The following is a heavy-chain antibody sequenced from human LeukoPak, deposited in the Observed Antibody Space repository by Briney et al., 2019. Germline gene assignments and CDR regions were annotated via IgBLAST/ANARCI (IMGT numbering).Heavy chain of an antibody. Sequence: GESLQISCKGSGYTFTNYWIGWVRQMPGKGLEWMGIIYPGDSDTRYSPSFQGQVTISADKSITTAYLQWNSLKTSDTAMYYCARLLGVGGSYQNYYFDYWGQGTLVTVSS. V-gene: IGHV5-51*01. CDR2: IYPGDSDT. J-gene: IGHJ4*02. CDR1: GYTFTNYW. D-gene: IGHD3-16*01. CDR3: ARLLGVGGSYQNYYFDY.